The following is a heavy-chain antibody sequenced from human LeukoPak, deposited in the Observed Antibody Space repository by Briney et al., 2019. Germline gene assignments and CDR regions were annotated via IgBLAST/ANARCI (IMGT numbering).Heavy chain of an antibody. Sequence: PSETLSLTCAVYGGXFSGYYWSWIRQPPGKGLEWIGEINHSGSTNYNPSLKSRVTISVDTSKNQFSLKLSSVTAADTAVYYCAREVWDGYNLDYWGQGTLVTVSS. J-gene: IGHJ4*02. CDR3: AREVWDGYNLDY. CDR2: INHSGST. D-gene: IGHD5-24*01. V-gene: IGHV4-34*01. CDR1: GGXFSGYY.